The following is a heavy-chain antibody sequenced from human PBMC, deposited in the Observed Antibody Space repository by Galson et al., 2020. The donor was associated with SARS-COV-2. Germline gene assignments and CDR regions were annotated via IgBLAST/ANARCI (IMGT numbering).Heavy chain of an antibody. D-gene: IGHD3-22*01. CDR1: GYSINSAFL. J-gene: IGHJ2*01. CDR2: INHRGTT. Sequence: SESLSLTCAVSGYSINSAFLWAWIRQPPGKGLEWNGSINHRGTTYQNPSLKSRVTISLDTSKNQFHLKLISVNAADTAVYCCPRPSSRGYYSIWYFDLWGRGTLVAVSS. CDR3: PRPSSRGYYSIWYFDL. V-gene: IGHV4-38-2*01.